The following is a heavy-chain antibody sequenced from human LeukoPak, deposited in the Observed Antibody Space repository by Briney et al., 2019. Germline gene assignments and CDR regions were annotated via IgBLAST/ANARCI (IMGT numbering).Heavy chain of an antibody. Sequence: PSETLSLTCTVSGGSMSNHYYWSWIRQPPGKGLEWIGFIYESGSTNYNPSLKSRVTISVDRSKKQFSLMLTSMTEADTAVYYCAGGGYCTTGSCFAPLFDYWGRRTLVTVSS. CDR1: GGSMSNHYY. CDR2: IYESGST. CDR3: AGGGYCTTGSCFAPLFDY. V-gene: IGHV4-59*01. J-gene: IGHJ4*02. D-gene: IGHD2-2*01.